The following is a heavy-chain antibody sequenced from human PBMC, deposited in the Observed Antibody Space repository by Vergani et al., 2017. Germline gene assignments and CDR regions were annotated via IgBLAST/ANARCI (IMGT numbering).Heavy chain of an antibody. Sequence: EVQLVQSGAEVKKPGESLKISCKGSGYSFTSYWIGWVRQMPGKGLEWMGIIYPGDSDTRYSPSFQGQVTISADKSISTAYLQWSSLKASDTAMYYCARHTSHYDSSGYYYVGTFDIWGQGTMATVSS. CDR1: GYSFTSYW. CDR3: ARHTSHYDSSGYYYVGTFDI. V-gene: IGHV5-51*01. CDR2: IYPGDSDT. J-gene: IGHJ3*02. D-gene: IGHD3-22*01.